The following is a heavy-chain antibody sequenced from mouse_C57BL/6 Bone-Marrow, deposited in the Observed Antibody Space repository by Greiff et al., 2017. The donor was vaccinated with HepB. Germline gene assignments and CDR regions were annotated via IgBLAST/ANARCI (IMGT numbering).Heavy chain of an antibody. D-gene: IGHD1-2*01. CDR1: GFTFSSYA. CDR2: ISDGGSYT. CDR3: AREGGFTTALDY. J-gene: IGHJ2*01. Sequence: EVHLVESGGGLVKPGGSLKLSCAASGFTFSSYAMSWVRQTPEKRLEWVATISDGGSYTYYPDNVKGRFTISRDNAKNNLYLQMSHLKSEDTAMYYCAREGGFTTALDYWGQGTTLTVSS. V-gene: IGHV5-4*01.